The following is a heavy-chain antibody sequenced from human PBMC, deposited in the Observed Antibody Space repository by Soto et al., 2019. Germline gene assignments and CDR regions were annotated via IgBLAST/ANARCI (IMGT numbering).Heavy chain of an antibody. D-gene: IGHD3-10*01. Sequence: SETLSLTCTVSGGSISSYYWSWIRQPPGKGLEWIGYIYYSGSTNYNPSLKSRVTISVDTSKNQFSLKLSSVTAADTAVYYCARHGNMVRGVMAEYYFDYWGQGTLVTVSS. CDR1: GGSISSYY. J-gene: IGHJ4*02. V-gene: IGHV4-59*08. CDR3: ARHGNMVRGVMAEYYFDY. CDR2: IYYSGST.